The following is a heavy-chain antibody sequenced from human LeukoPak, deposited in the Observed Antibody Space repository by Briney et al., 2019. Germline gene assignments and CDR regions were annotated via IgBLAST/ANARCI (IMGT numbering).Heavy chain of an antibody. D-gene: IGHD6-13*01. CDR3: ARDHTAYSSSYS. J-gene: IGHJ4*02. V-gene: IGHV4-39*07. Sequence: PSETLSLTCTVSSGSISSSSYYWGWIRQPPGKGLEWIGSIYYSGSTYYNPSLKSRVTISVDTSKNQFSLKLSSVTAADTAVYYCARDHTAYSSSYSWGQGTLVTVSS. CDR1: SGSISSSSYY. CDR2: IYYSGST.